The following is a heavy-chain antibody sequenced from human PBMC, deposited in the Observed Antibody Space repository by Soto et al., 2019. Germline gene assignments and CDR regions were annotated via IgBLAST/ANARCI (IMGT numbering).Heavy chain of an antibody. J-gene: IGHJ2*01. V-gene: IGHV3-30*18. CDR3: AKRPACSGGSCRHWYFDL. D-gene: IGHD2-15*01. Sequence: QVQLVESGGGVVQPGRSLRLSCAASGFTFSSYGMHWVRQAPGKGLEWVAVISYDGSNKYYADSVKGRFTISRDNSKNTLYLQMNSLRAGDTAVYYCAKRPACSGGSCRHWYFDLWGRGTLVTVSS. CDR2: ISYDGSNK. CDR1: GFTFSSYG.